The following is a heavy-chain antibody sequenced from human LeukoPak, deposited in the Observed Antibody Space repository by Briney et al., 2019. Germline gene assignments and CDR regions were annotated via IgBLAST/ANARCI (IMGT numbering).Heavy chain of an antibody. V-gene: IGHV4-59*08. CDR2: ISYSGST. D-gene: IGHD2-21*02. Sequence: SETLSLTCTVSGGSMSSYYWSWMRQRPVKGLEWCGYISYSGSTNYNPALKSRITISVDGSKNQFSLKISSVTDAATAVYYCARSGGTALSWVDPWGQGTLVTVSS. CDR1: GGSMSSYY. CDR3: ARSGGTALSWVDP. J-gene: IGHJ5*02.